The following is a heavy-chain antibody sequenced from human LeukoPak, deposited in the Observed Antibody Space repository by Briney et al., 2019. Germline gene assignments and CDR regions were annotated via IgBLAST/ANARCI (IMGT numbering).Heavy chain of an antibody. CDR1: GFTFSSYG. D-gene: IGHD5-18*01. J-gene: IGHJ4*02. Sequence: GRSLRLSCAASGFTFSSYGMHWVRQAPGKGLEWVAVIWYDGSNKYYADSVKGRFTISRDNSKNTLYLQMNSLRAEDTAVYYCARELGYGHGFDHWGQGTLVTVSS. V-gene: IGHV3-33*01. CDR3: ARELGYGHGFDH. CDR2: IWYDGSNK.